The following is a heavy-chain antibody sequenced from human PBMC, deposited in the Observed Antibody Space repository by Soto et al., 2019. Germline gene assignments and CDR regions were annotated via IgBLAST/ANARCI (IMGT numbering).Heavy chain of an antibody. CDR1: GFTFSDYY. CDR2: ISSSGSTI. J-gene: IGHJ6*03. V-gene: IGHV3-11*01. CDR3: ARDRSGYYGSGSLYYYYMDV. D-gene: IGHD3-10*01. Sequence: GGSLRLSCAASGFTFSDYYMSWIRQAPGKGLEWVSYISSSGSTIYYADSVKGRFTISRDNAKNSLYLQMNSLRAEDTAVYYCARDRSGYYGSGSLYYYYMDVWGKGTTVTVSS.